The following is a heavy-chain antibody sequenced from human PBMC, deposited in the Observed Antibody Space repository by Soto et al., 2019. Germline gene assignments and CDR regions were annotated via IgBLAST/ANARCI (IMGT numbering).Heavy chain of an antibody. D-gene: IGHD1-26*01. CDR1: GYTFTSYD. V-gene: IGHV1-8*01. Sequence: QVQLVQSGAEVKKPGASVKVSCKASGYTFTSYDINWVRQATGQGLEWMGWMTPNSGNTGSAQKFQGRVTMTKNTSIPTAYMELSTLRSEDTAVYYCARERRGSGDYWGQGTLVTVTS. CDR3: ARERRGSGDY. J-gene: IGHJ4*01. CDR2: MTPNSGNT.